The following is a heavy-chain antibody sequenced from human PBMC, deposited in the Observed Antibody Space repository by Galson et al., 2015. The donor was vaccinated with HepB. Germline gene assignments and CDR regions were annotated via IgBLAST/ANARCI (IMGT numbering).Heavy chain of an antibody. Sequence: LRLSCAASGFTFSSYAMHWVRQAPGEGLEWVAVISYDGSNKYYADSVKGRFTISRDNSKNTLYLQMNSLRAEDTAVYYCARTPVVIGSPTGYFDYWGQGTLVTVSS. J-gene: IGHJ4*02. CDR3: ARTPVVIGSPTGYFDY. D-gene: IGHD1-26*01. CDR1: GFTFSSYA. CDR2: ISYDGSNK. V-gene: IGHV3-30*04.